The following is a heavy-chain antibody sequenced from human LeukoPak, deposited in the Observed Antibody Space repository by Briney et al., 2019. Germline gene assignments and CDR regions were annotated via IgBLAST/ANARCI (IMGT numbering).Heavy chain of an antibody. D-gene: IGHD3-10*01. CDR1: GYTLTELS. Sequence: GASVKVSCKVSGYTLTELSLHWVRQAPGKGLEWMGRFDPEDGETIYARKFQGRVTMTEDTSTDTAYMELRSLRSDDTAVYYCARDSVDGSGTYYNDSPDYWSQGTLVTVSS. V-gene: IGHV1-24*01. CDR3: ARDSVDGSGTYYNDSPDY. J-gene: IGHJ4*02. CDR2: FDPEDGET.